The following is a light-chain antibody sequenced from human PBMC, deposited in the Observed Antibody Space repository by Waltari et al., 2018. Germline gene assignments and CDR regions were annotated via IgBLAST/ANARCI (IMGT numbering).Light chain of an antibody. CDR1: ALSKQY. V-gene: IGLV3-25*03. Sequence: SYELHQPLTVSVSPGKTARITCPGDALSKQYAYWYQQKPGQAPVLVIYEGSERPSGIPERFSGSNSGTTVTLTISGVQTEDEADYYCQSVDSSGTFDVVFGGGTKLTVL. CDR3: QSVDSSGTFDVV. J-gene: IGLJ2*01. CDR2: EGS.